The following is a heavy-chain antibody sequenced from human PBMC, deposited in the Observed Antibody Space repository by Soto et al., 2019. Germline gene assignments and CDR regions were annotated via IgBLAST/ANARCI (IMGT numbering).Heavy chain of an antibody. CDR2: ILPGDSET. Sequence: PXEXLKISCKCSGYXFNRYWLAWVRQMPGKGLEWIGIILPGDSETRYGPSFQGQVFISVDKSTNTVNLKWRSLKASDTAVYYCARQSGMDVWGQGTTGTVSS. CDR3: ARQSGMDV. V-gene: IGHV5-51*01. J-gene: IGHJ6*02. CDR1: GYXFNRYW.